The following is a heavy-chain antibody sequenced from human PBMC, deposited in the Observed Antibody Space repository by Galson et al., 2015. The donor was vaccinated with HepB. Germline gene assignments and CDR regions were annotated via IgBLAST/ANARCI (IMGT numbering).Heavy chain of an antibody. CDR1: GYSFVNYA. J-gene: IGHJ3*02. CDR2: IRSKTYGATT. CDR3: TRCPEDASGYLDASDI. V-gene: IGHV3-49*03. D-gene: IGHD3-22*01. Sequence: SLRLSCAASGYSFVNYAMSWFRQAPGKGLEWIGFIRSKTYGATTEYAAAVKGRFTITRDDSERIAHLQMNSLKTEDTALYHCTRCPEDASGYLDASDIWGQGTMVIVSS.